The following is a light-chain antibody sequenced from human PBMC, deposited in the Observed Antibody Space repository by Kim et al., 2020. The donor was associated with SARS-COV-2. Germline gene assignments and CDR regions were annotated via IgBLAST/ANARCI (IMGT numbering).Light chain of an antibody. CDR3: QQYNDWPPYT. CDR1: QGISSN. V-gene: IGKV3-15*01. CDR2: DAS. J-gene: IGKJ2*01. Sequence: EIVMTQSPATLSVSPGERATLSCRASQGISSNLAWYQQKPGQAPRLLLYDASTRATGIPARFSGSGSGTEFTLTITGLQSEDFAVYYCQQYNDWPPYTFGQGTKLEI.